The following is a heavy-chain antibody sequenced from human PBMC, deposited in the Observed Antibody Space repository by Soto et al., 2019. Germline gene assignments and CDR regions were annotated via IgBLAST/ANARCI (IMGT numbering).Heavy chain of an antibody. Sequence: WGSLRLSCAASGFTFSSYAMHWFRQAPGKGLEWVAVISYDGSNKYYADSVKGRFTISRDNSKNTLYLQMNSLRAEDTAVYYCARDQGYYYYYGLDVWGQGNMVTVFS. V-gene: IGHV3-30-3*01. CDR3: ARDQGYYYYYGLDV. CDR2: ISYDGSNK. J-gene: IGHJ6*02. CDR1: GFTFSSYA.